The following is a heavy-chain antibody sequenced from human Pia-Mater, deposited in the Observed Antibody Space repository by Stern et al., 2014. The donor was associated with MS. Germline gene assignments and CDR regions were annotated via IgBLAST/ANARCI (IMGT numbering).Heavy chain of an antibody. J-gene: IGHJ4*02. V-gene: IGHV4-30-4*01. CDR2: IYYSGRN. D-gene: IGHD4-17*01. Sequence: QVQLQESGPGLVKPSETLSLTCTVSGDSINSGDFHWSWVRPSPGKGLEWIGYIYYSGRNYNNPSLKSRVTMPIDTSTNQFSLNLTSVTAADTALYFCARMKTGLRENRGFDFWGQGTQVTVSS. CDR1: GDSINSGDFH. CDR3: ARMKTGLRENRGFDF.